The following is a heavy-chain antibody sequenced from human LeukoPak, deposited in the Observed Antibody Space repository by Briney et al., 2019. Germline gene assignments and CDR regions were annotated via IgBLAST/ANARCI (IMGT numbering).Heavy chain of an antibody. CDR1: GFTFSSYA. Sequence: GGSLRLSCAASGFTFSSYAMSWVRQAPGKGLEWDSAISGSGGSTYYADSVKGRFTISRDNSKNTLYLQMNSLRAEDTAVYYCHGDYVAFDYWGQGTLVTVSS. CDR2: ISGSGGST. D-gene: IGHD4-17*01. V-gene: IGHV3-23*01. CDR3: HGDYVAFDY. J-gene: IGHJ4*02.